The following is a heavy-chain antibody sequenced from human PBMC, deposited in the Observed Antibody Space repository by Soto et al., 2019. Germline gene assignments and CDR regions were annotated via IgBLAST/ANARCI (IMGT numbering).Heavy chain of an antibody. CDR2: INHSGNT. Sequence: KASETLSLTCAVYGGSFSGYYWSWIRQSPGKGLEWIGEINHSGNTKYNPSLMSRLTISVDTSKSQFSLKMTSVTAEDTAVYYCAKDSSLWQLVKYNWFDPWGQGTLVTVSS. D-gene: IGHD6-13*01. J-gene: IGHJ5*02. CDR3: AKDSSLWQLVKYNWFDP. V-gene: IGHV4-34*01. CDR1: GGSFSGYY.